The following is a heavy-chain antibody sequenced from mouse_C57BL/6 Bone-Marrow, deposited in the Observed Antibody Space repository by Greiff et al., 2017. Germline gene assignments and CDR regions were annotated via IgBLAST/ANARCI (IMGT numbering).Heavy chain of an antibody. J-gene: IGHJ2*01. CDR3: ARSELFFFDC. CDR1: GYTFTSYG. Sequence: VHLVESGAELARPGASVKLSCKASGYTFTSYGISWVKQRTGQGLEWIGEIYPRSGNTYYNQKFKGKATLTADKSSSTAYMELRSLTSEDSAVYFCARSELFFFDCWGQGTTLRVSS. CDR2: IYPRSGNT. D-gene: IGHD3-3*01. V-gene: IGHV1-81*01.